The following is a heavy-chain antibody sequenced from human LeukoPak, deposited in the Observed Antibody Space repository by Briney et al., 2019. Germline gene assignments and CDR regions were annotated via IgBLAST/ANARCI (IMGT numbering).Heavy chain of an antibody. CDR2: IYYSGST. J-gene: IGHJ4*02. D-gene: IGHD3-10*01. Sequence: PSETLSLTCTVSGGSISSSSHYWGWIRQPPGKGLEWIGTIYYSGSTYYNPSLKSRVTISEDTSKNQFSLKLSSVTAADTAVYYCARPAYGSGSYSGFDYWGQGTLVTVSS. CDR1: GGSISSSSHY. V-gene: IGHV4-39*01. CDR3: ARPAYGSGSYSGFDY.